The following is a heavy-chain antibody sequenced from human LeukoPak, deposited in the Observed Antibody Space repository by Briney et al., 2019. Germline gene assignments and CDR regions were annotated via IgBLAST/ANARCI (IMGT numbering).Heavy chain of an antibody. CDR1: GFTFDDYA. CDR3: AKVEVATPEGVSDYYYGMDV. D-gene: IGHD2-15*01. CDR2: ISWDGGST. J-gene: IGHJ6*02. Sequence: PGGSLRLSCAVSGFTFDDYAMHWVRQAPGKGLEWVSLISWDGGSTYYADSVKGRFTISRDNSKNSLYLQMNSLRAEDTALYYCAKVEVATPEGVSDYYYGMDVWGQGTTVTVSS. V-gene: IGHV3-43D*03.